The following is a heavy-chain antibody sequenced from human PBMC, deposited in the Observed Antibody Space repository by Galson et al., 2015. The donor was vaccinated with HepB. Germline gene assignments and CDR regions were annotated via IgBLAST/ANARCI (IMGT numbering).Heavy chain of an antibody. J-gene: IGHJ6*02. D-gene: IGHD3-3*01. CDR3: ATGPSTIFGVVTDV. CDR2: FDPEDGET. Sequence: SVKVSCKVSGYTLTELSMHWVRQAPGKGLEWMGGFDPEDGETIYAQKFQGRVTITEDTSTDTAYMELSSLRSEDTAVYYCATGPSTIFGVVTDVWGQGTTVTVSS. CDR1: GYTLTELS. V-gene: IGHV1-24*01.